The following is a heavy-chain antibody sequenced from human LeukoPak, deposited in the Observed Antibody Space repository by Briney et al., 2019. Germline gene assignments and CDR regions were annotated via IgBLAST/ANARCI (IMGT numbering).Heavy chain of an antibody. CDR3: ARDSGSINYFYGMDV. J-gene: IGHJ6*02. V-gene: IGHV4-4*07. CDR2: FYPSGNT. Sequence: SETLSLTCTVSGGSISSYFWSWIRQPAGKGLEWIGRFYPSGNTNYSRSLESRVTMSVDTSRNQLSLEVRSVTAADTAVYYCARDSGSINYFYGMDVWGQGTTVTVSS. D-gene: IGHD1-26*01. CDR1: GGSISSYF.